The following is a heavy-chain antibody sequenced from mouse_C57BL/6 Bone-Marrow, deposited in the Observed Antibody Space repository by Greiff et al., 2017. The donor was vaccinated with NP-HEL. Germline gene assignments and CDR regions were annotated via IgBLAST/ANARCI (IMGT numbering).Heavy chain of an antibody. D-gene: IGHD1-1*01. CDR3: ANINPYGYFDV. CDR2: IYPRSGNT. V-gene: IGHV1-81*01. J-gene: IGHJ1*03. CDR1: GYTFTSYG. Sequence: QVQLKQSGAELARPGASVKLSCKASGYTFTSYGISWVKQRPGQGLEWIGEIYPRSGNTYYNEKFKGKATLTADKSSSTAYMELRSLTSEDAAVYYCANINPYGYFDVWGTGTTVTVSS.